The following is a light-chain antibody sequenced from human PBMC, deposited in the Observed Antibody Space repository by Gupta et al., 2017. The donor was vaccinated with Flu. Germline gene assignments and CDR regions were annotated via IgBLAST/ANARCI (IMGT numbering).Light chain of an antibody. CDR1: RRDVVASTY. J-gene: IGLJ1*01. CDR3: CSSGVNEV. CDR2: AVN. Sequence: GQSLAIPCTGPRRDVVASTYVSWYPHHPANAPKLMMYAVNQRPSGVPDLFPGSQSANPASLPVSGRQAEDGAVSYCCSSGVNEVFEKGTKGTVL. V-gene: IGLV2-8*01.